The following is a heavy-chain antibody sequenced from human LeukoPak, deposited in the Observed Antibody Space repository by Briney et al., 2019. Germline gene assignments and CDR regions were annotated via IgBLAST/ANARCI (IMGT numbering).Heavy chain of an antibody. J-gene: IGHJ4*02. Sequence: GGSLRLSCAASGFTFSSYAMSWVCQAPGKGLEWVSAISGSGGSTYYADSVKGRFTISRDNSKNTLYLQMNSLRAEDTAVYYCARNDMGYCSSTSCFFDYWGQGTLVTVSS. CDR1: GFTFSSYA. V-gene: IGHV3-23*01. D-gene: IGHD2-2*01. CDR2: ISGSGGST. CDR3: ARNDMGYCSSTSCFFDY.